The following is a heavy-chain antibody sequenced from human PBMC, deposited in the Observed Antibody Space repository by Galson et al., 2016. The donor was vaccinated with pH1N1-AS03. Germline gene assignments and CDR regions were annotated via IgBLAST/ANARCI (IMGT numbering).Heavy chain of an antibody. CDR3: GRDESCYMY. V-gene: IGHV1-18*01. CDR2: ISGYDGHT. D-gene: IGHD3-10*01. J-gene: IGHJ4*02. CDR1: GYTFVNYG. Sequence: SVKVSCKASGYTFVNYGISWVRRAPGQGLEWMGWISGYDGHTGYAQKFQGRVTMTTDTSTNTAYMELRSLTSDDTAVYYCGRDESCYMYWGQGTLVTVSS.